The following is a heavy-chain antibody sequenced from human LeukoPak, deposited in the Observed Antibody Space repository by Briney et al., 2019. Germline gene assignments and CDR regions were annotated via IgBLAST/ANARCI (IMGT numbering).Heavy chain of an antibody. CDR1: GFTFSGSA. V-gene: IGHV3-73*01. CDR2: IRSKANSYAT. CDR3: TRTAMVGSYSDY. J-gene: IGHJ4*02. Sequence: GSLRLSCAASGFTFSGSAMHWVRQASGKGLEWVGRIRSKANSYATAYAASVKGRFTISRDDSKNTAYLQMNSLKTEDTAVYYCTRTAMVGSYSDYWGQGTLVTVSS. D-gene: IGHD5-18*01.